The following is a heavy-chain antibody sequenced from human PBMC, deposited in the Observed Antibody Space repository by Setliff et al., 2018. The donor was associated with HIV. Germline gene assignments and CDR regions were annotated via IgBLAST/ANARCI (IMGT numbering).Heavy chain of an antibody. Sequence: SETLSLTCTVSGGSISSGSYYWSWIRQPAGKGLEWIGHIYTSGSTNYNPSLKSRVRITVDTSKNQFSLRLSSVTAAYTAIYYCARAVHRTSLATPLRSYAFVIWGQGTMVTVSS. CDR1: GGSISSGSYY. V-gene: IGHV4-61*09. CDR3: ARAVHRTSLATPLRSYAFVI. D-gene: IGHD2-2*01. CDR2: IYTSGST. J-gene: IGHJ3*02.